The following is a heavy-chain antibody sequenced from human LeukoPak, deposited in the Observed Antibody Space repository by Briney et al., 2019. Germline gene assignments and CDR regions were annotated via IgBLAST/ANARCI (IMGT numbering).Heavy chain of an antibody. CDR1: GFTFDDYA. J-gene: IGHJ4*02. CDR3: AKPDSYGPFDY. CDR2: TSWNSGSI. Sequence: GGSLRLSCAASGFTFDDYAMHWVRQAPGKGLEWVSGTSWNSGSIGYADSVKGRFTISRDNAKNSLYLQMNSLRAEDTALYYCAKPDSYGPFDYWGQGTLVTVSS. V-gene: IGHV3-9*01. D-gene: IGHD5-18*01.